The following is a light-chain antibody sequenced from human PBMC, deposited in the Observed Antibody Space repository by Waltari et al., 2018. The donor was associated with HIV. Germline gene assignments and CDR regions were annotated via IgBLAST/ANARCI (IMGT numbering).Light chain of an antibody. CDR2: AAS. CDR3: QQYGTSPFT. CDR1: QSVSSNY. Sequence: EIVLTQSQDTLSLSPGDRATLSCRASQSVSSNYLAWYQQKPGQAPRLLIYAASRRATGIPDRFSGSGSGTDFTLTINRLEPEDFAVYYCQQYGTSPFTFGPGTKVDIK. V-gene: IGKV3-20*01. J-gene: IGKJ3*01.